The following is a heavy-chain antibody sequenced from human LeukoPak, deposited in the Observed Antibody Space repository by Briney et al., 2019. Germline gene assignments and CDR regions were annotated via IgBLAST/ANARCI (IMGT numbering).Heavy chain of an antibody. Sequence: GGSLRLSCAASGFIVSSDYISWVRQTPGKGLEWVSVIYSGGSTFYADSVKGRFTISRDNSKNTVYLQMNSLRGEDTAVFYCASGGKYCTGGACNGDWGQGTLVTVSS. CDR1: GFIVSSDY. J-gene: IGHJ4*02. CDR2: IYSGGST. D-gene: IGHD2-8*02. CDR3: ASGGKYCTGGACNGD. V-gene: IGHV3-53*01.